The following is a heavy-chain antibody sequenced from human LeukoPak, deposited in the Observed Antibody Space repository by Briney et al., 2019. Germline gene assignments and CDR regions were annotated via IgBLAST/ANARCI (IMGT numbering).Heavy chain of an antibody. D-gene: IGHD3-10*01. CDR2: ISSSSSTI. V-gene: IGHV3-48*01. Sequence: PGGSLRLSCAASGFTFSSYSMNWVRQAPGKGLEWVSYISSSSSTIYYADSVKGRFTISRDNAKNSLYLQMNSLRAEDTAVYYCAGDCEWCGSGSYPTLLFRYYGMDVWGQGTTVTVSS. CDR3: AGDCEWCGSGSYPTLLFRYYGMDV. J-gene: IGHJ6*02. CDR1: GFTFSSYS.